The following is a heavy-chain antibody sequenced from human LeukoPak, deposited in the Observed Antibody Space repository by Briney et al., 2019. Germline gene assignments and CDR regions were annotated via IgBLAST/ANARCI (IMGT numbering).Heavy chain of an antibody. V-gene: IGHV4-59*01. D-gene: IGHD3-22*01. CDR1: GDSFTKYD. Sequence: PSETLSLTCTVSGDSFTKYDWNWLRQAPGKGREGIGYVSGSGSTKYNPSLKSRVSMSADTSKNQLSLQLTSLSAADTAVYYCVRARGYFVPDSWGPGTLVTVSS. J-gene: IGHJ4*02. CDR3: VRARGYFVPDS. CDR2: VSGSGST.